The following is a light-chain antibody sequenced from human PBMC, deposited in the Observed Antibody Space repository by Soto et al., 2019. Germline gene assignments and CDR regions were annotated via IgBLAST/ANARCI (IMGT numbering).Light chain of an antibody. CDR2: TTS. Sequence: EIVLTQSPVTLSLSPGERATLSCTASQSVTSSCLAWYQRKPGQAPRLLIHTTSIRATDIPDRFSGSGSGTDFTLTISRLEPQDSAVYYCQQCGGSPLFSFGPGTRVDI. CDR1: QSVTSSC. CDR3: QQCGGSPLFS. J-gene: IGKJ3*01. V-gene: IGKV3-20*01.